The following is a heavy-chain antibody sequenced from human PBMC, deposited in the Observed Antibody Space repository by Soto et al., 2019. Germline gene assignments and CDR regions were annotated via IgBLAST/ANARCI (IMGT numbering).Heavy chain of an antibody. CDR1: GGSISSSHW. J-gene: IGHJ3*01. V-gene: IGHV4-4*02. CDR2: ISHSGTS. Sequence: QVQLQESGPGLVKPSGTLSLTCAVSGGSISSSHWWTWVRQSPGKGLEYIGEISHSGTSNSNPSLKSHVSLSVDKSKNHFSLTLTSVTAADTAVYYCARVVLTITRGAFDAWGQGTLVIVSS. CDR3: ARVVLTITRGAFDA. D-gene: IGHD3-9*01.